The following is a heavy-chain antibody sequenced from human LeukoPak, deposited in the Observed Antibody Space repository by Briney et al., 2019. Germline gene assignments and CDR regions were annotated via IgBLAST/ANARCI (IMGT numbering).Heavy chain of an antibody. J-gene: IGHJ6*02. Sequence: GASVKVSCLASGYTFTGYYMHWVRQAPGQGLEWMGWINPNSGGTNYAQKFQGWVTMTRDTSISTAYMELSRLRSDDTAVYYCAREQGLDYYYYGMDVWGQGTTVTVSS. CDR2: INPNSGGT. CDR1: GYTFTGYY. V-gene: IGHV1-2*04. CDR3: AREQGLDYYYYGMDV.